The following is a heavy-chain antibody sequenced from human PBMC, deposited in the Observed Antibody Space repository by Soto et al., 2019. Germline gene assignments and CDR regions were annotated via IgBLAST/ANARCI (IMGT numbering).Heavy chain of an antibody. CDR1: GYSFTSYA. Sequence: ASVEVSFKASGYSFTSYAIYWVRQAPGQRLEWMGWINAGNGNTKYSQKLQGRVTFTGDTSASTAHMELSSLRSEDTAVYFCARGVENIVVVLDVFGYYGMDVWGQGTTVTVSS. CDR2: INAGNGNT. CDR3: ARGVENIVVVLDVFGYYGMDV. J-gene: IGHJ6*02. V-gene: IGHV1-3*01. D-gene: IGHD2-2*01.